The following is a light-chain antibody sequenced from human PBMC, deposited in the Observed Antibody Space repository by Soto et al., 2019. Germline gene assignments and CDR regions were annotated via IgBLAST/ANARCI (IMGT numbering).Light chain of an antibody. CDR2: SAS. J-gene: IGKJ3*01. CDR3: QKYDSAPFT. CDR1: QGYRSD. V-gene: IGKV1-27*01. Sequence: IQVTQSPTSLSASVGDRVTITCRASQGYRSDLGWYQQKPGKAPKLIIYSASSLFSGAPSRFSGSGSGTDFTLTIFNLQPDDVATYYCQKYDSAPFTFGPGTRVEIK.